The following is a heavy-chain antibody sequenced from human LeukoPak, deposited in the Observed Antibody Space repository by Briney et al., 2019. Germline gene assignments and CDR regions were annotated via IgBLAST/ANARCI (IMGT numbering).Heavy chain of an antibody. J-gene: IGHJ4*02. CDR1: GFTFSSYG. V-gene: IGHV3-30*18. Sequence: GRSLRLSRAASGFTFSSYGMHWVRQAPGKGLEWVAVISYDGSNKYYADSVKGRFTISRDNSKNTLYLQMNSLRAEDTAVYYCAKSNLAVAGLDYFGYWGQGTLVTVSS. CDR2: ISYDGSNK. CDR3: AKSNLAVAGLDYFGY. D-gene: IGHD6-19*01.